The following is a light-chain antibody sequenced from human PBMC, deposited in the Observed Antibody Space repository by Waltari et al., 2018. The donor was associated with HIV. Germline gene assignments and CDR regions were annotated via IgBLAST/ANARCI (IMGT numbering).Light chain of an antibody. V-gene: IGKV1-39*01. CDR2: AVA. CDR1: QSISSH. J-gene: IGKJ1*01. CDR3: QRSYSRPT. Sequence: DIQMTQSPSSLSASVGDRVTITCRASQSISSHLNWYQHKPGKAPELLIYAVANLQSGVPSRFSGAKSGTDFTLTISSLQPEDFATYFCQRSYSRPTFGQGTKVAIK.